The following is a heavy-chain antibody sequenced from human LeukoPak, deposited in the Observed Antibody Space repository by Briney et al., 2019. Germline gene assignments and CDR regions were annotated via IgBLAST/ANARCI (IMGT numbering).Heavy chain of an antibody. J-gene: IGHJ4*02. V-gene: IGHV1-18*04. CDR1: GYTLTGYY. D-gene: IGHD3-16*01. CDR2: ISAYNGNT. Sequence: ASVKVSCTASGYTLTGYYMHWVRQAPGQGLEWMGWISAYNGNTNYAQKLQGRVTMTTDTSTSTAYMELRSLRSDDTAVYYCARAGVMITFYDYWGQGTLVTVSS. CDR3: ARAGVMITFYDY.